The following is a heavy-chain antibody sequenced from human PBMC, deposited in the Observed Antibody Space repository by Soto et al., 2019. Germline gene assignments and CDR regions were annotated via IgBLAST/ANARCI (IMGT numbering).Heavy chain of an antibody. J-gene: IGHJ4*02. CDR2: INAGNGNT. CDR1: GYTFTSYA. D-gene: IGHD3-22*01. Sequence: QVQLVQSGAEVKKPGASVKVSCKASGYTFTSYAMHWVRQAPGQRLEWMGWINAGNGNTKYSQKFQGRVTITRDTSARTAYMELSSLRSEDTAVYYCARGYYYDSSGYNEGSGYWGQGTLVTVSS. CDR3: ARGYYYDSSGYNEGSGY. V-gene: IGHV1-3*01.